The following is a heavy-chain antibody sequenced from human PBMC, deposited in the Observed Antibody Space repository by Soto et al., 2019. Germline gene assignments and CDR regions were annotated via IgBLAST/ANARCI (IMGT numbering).Heavy chain of an antibody. J-gene: IGHJ4*02. CDR1: GYTLTELS. CDR2: FDPEDDET. D-gene: IGHD1-26*01. V-gene: IGHV1-24*01. CDR3: ATDSPKAYSGSYGLDY. Sequence: ASVKVSCKVSGYTLTELSMHWVRQAPGKGLEWMGGFDPEDDETTYAQKFQGRVTMTEDTSTDTAYMELRSLRFEDTAVYYCATDSPKAYSGSYGLDYWGQGTLVTVSS.